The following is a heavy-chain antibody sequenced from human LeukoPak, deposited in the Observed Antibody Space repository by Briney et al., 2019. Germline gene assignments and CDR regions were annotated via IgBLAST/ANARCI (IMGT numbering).Heavy chain of an antibody. D-gene: IGHD1-26*01. J-gene: IGHJ4*02. Sequence: GGSLRLSCAVSGFTFSSYAMHWVRQAPGKGLEWVAVISYDRSNKYYADSVKGRFTISRDNSKNTLYLQMNSLRAEDTAVYYCARDGVAELMSALDYWGQGILVTVSS. V-gene: IGHV3-30*04. CDR3: ARDGVAELMSALDY. CDR1: GFTFSSYA. CDR2: ISYDRSNK.